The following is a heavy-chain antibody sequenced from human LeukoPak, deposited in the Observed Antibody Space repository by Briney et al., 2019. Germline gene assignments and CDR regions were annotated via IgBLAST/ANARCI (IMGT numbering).Heavy chain of an antibody. V-gene: IGHV1-18*01. CDR2: LSAYNSNA. D-gene: IGHD5-18*01. CDR1: GYTFTRYG. Sequence: ASVKVSCKASGYTFTRYGISWVRQAPGQGLEWMGWLSAYNSNANNAQNLQGRVTMTTDTSTSTAYMELRSLRSDDAAVYYCARVVYTYGYALDYWGQGTLVTVSS. J-gene: IGHJ4*02. CDR3: ARVVYTYGYALDY.